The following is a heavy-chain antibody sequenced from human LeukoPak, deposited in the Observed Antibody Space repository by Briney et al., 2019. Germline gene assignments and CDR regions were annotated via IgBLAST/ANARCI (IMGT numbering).Heavy chain of an antibody. CDR3: ARGPMVGATRDWFDP. D-gene: IGHD1-26*01. Sequence: GGSLRLSCAASGFTFSSYWMHWVRQAPGKGLEWVSRINSDGSSTSYADSVKGRFTISRDNAKNTLYLQMNSLRAEDTAVYYCARGPMVGATRDWFDPWGQGTLVTVSS. J-gene: IGHJ5*02. V-gene: IGHV3-74*01. CDR2: INSDGSST. CDR1: GFTFSSYW.